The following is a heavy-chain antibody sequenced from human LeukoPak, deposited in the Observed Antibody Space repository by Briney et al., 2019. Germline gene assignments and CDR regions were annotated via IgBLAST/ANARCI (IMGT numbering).Heavy chain of an antibody. J-gene: IGHJ6*02. V-gene: IGHV3-48*01. CDR3: AKVFLEQQLAYYYGMDV. Sequence: PGGSLRLSCAASGFTFNSHSMNWVRQAPGKGLEWVSYISSSSSAIYYADSVKGRFTISRDNSKNTLYLQMNSLRAEDTAVYYCAKVFLEQQLAYYYGMDVWGQGTTVTVSS. D-gene: IGHD6-13*01. CDR2: ISSSSSAI. CDR1: GFTFNSHS.